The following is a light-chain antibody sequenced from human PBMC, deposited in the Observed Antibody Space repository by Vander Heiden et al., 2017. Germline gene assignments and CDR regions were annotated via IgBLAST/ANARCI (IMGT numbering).Light chain of an antibody. V-gene: IGKV1-6*01. CDR2: SVS. CDR3: LQDHVFPWT. Sequence: AIQMTQSPSSLSASVGDRVTITCRASPDIGNYLTWYQQKPGQAPKFLISSVSSLECGVPSRFSGSGFGTDFTLTITSLQPEDSATYYCLQDHVFPWTFGQGTKVEVK. CDR1: PDIGNY. J-gene: IGKJ1*01.